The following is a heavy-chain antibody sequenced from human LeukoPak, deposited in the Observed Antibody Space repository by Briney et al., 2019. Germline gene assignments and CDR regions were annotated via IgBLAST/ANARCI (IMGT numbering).Heavy chain of an antibody. D-gene: IGHD5-18*01. CDR1: GGSISSSSYY. J-gene: IGHJ4*02. V-gene: IGHV4-39*01. Sequence: ASETLSLTCTVSGGSISSSSYYWGWIRQPPGKGLEWIGSIYYSGSTYYNPSLKSRVTISVDTSKNQFSLKLSSVTAADTAVYYCARAEGGYSYGSVALGYWGQETLVTVSS. CDR2: IYYSGST. CDR3: ARAEGGYSYGSVALGY.